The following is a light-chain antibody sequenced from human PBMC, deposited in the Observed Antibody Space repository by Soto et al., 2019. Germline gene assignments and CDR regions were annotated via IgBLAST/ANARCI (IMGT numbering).Light chain of an antibody. Sequence: SYELTQPSSVSVSPGQTARITCSGDVLAKKYARWFQQKPGQAPVLVIHKDSERPSGIPERFSGSSSGTTVTLTISGAQVEDEADYYCYSATDNARVFGGGTQLTVL. J-gene: IGLJ2*01. CDR3: YSATDNARV. CDR2: KDS. V-gene: IGLV3-27*01. CDR1: VLAKKY.